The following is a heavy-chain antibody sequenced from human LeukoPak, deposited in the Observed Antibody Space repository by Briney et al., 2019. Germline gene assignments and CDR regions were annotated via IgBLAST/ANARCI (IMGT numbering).Heavy chain of an antibody. CDR3: ARQGDKWELIHFQH. CDR2: ISGSGGST. CDR1: GFTFSSYA. J-gene: IGHJ4*02. V-gene: IGHV3-23*01. Sequence: PGGSLRLSCAASGFTFSSYAMNWVRQAPGKGLEWVSAISGSGGSTYYADSVKGRFTISRDNSKNTLYLQMNSLRAEDTAVYYCARQGDKWELIHFQHWGQGTLVTVSS. D-gene: IGHD1-26*01.